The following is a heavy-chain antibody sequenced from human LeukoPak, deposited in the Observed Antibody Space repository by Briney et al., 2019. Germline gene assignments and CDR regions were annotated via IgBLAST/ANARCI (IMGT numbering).Heavy chain of an antibody. D-gene: IGHD3-16*01. J-gene: IGHJ6*02. CDR1: GGSISSSSYY. CDR3: ASLGVGGPPHV. CDR2: IYYSGST. Sequence: SETLSLTCTVSGGSISSSSYYWGWIRQPPGKGLEWLGSIYYSGSTYYNPSLKSRVTISVDTSKNQFSLKLSSVTAADTAVYYCASLGVGGPPHVWGQGTTVTVSS. V-gene: IGHV4-39*01.